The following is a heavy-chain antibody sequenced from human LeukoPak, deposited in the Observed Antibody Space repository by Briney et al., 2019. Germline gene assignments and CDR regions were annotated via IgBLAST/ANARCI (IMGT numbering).Heavy chain of an antibody. J-gene: IGHJ4*02. D-gene: IGHD2-15*01. CDR3: ARDKDDCTGSSCYNFDF. CDR2: ISFDGSNK. Sequence: PGRSLRLSCAASGFTFITYTMHWVRQAPGKGLEWVAVISFDGSNKYYADSVKGRFTVSRDNSKSTVFLQINSLRAEDTAVYHCARDKDDCTGSSCYNFDFWGQGTLVTVSS. CDR1: GFTFITYT. V-gene: IGHV3-30*04.